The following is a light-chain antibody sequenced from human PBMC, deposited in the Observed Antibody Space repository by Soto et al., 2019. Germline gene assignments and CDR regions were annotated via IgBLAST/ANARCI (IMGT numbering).Light chain of an antibody. CDR3: QVRDTSRDQGV. CDR1: NVGSKS. J-gene: IGLJ1*01. Sequence: SSELTQPPSVSVAPGQTATVTCGGTNVGSKSVHWYQQKPGQAPVLVVYDDSDRPSGIPERFSGSISGNAATLTISRVEAGDEADYYGQVRDTSRDQGVFGTGLRVTVL. CDR2: DDS. V-gene: IGLV3-21*02.